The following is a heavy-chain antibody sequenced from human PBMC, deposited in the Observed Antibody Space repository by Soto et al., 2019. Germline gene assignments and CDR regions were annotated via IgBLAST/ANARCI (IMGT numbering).Heavy chain of an antibody. V-gene: IGHV3-21*01. CDR2: ISSSSSYI. J-gene: IGHJ4*02. CDR1: GFTFSSYS. D-gene: IGHD3-10*02. Sequence: GGSLRLSCAASGFTFSSYSMNWVRQAPGKGLEWVSSISSSSSYIYYADSVKGRFTISRDNAKNSLYLQMNSLRAEDTAVYYCARECSEQCGGFDYWGQGTLVTVSS. CDR3: ARECSEQCGGFDY.